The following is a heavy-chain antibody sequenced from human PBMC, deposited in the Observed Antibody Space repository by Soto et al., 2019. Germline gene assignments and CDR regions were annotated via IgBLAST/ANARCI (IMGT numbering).Heavy chain of an antibody. Sequence: QVQLVQSGAEVKKPGASVKVSCKASGYTFTSYDINWVRQATGQGLEWMGWMNPNSGNTGYAQKFQGRVTMTRNTSISTAYMELSSLRSEDTAVYYCARDPGGYGDYLSAFDIWGQGTMVTVSS. D-gene: IGHD4-17*01. V-gene: IGHV1-8*01. CDR2: MNPNSGNT. J-gene: IGHJ3*02. CDR3: ARDPGGYGDYLSAFDI. CDR1: GYTFTSYD.